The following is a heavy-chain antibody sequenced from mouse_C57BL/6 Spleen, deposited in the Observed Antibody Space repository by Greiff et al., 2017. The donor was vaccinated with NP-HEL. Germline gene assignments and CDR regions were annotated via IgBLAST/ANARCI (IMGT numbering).Heavy chain of an antibody. CDR2: IDPSDSYT. J-gene: IGHJ2*01. CDR1: GYTFTSYW. V-gene: IGHV1-69*01. Sequence: QVQLQQPGAELVMPGASVKLSCKASGYTFTSYWMHWVKQRPGQGLEWIGEIDPSDSYTNYNQKFKGKSTLTVDKSSSTAYMQLSSLTSEDSAVYYCARNSPFDDWGQGTTLTVSS. CDR3: ARNSPFDD.